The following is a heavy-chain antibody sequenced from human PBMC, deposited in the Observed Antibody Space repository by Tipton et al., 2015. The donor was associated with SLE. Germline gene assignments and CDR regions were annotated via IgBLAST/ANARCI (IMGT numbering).Heavy chain of an antibody. J-gene: IGHJ4*02. CDR3: ARGGGSYYDY. Sequence: TLSLTCTVSGDSITSSSYYWGWIRQPPGKGLEWIGRIYTSASTIYNPSLKSRVTLSSDTPKNQFSLRVRSVTAADTAVYYCARGGGSYYDYWGQGTLVTVSS. D-gene: IGHD1-26*01. V-gene: IGHV4-61*02. CDR2: IYTSAST. CDR1: GDSITSSSYY.